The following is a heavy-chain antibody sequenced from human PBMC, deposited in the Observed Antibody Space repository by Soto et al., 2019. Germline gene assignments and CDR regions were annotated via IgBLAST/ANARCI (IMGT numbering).Heavy chain of an antibody. CDR2: ISAYNGNT. V-gene: IGHV1-18*01. J-gene: IGHJ4*02. CDR3: ARVRERYSSGWYSIPFDY. CDR1: GYTFTSYG. Sequence: ASVKVSCKASGYTFTSYGISWVRQAPGQGREWMGWISAYNGNTNYAQKLQGRVTMTTDTTTSTAYMEPRSLRSDDTAVYYCARVRERYSSGWYSIPFDYWGQGTLVTVSS. D-gene: IGHD6-19*01.